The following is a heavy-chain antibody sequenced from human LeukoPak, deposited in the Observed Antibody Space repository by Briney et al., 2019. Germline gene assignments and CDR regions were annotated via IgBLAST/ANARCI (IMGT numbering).Heavy chain of an antibody. Sequence: GGSLRLSCAASGFTFSSYGVHWVRQAPGKGLEWVAVIWYDGSNKYYADSVKGRFTISRDNSKNTLYLQMNSLRAEDTAVYYCAKVRQGLVSGFDYWGQGTLVTVSS. CDR3: AKVRQGLVSGFDY. J-gene: IGHJ4*02. D-gene: IGHD6-19*01. V-gene: IGHV3-33*06. CDR2: IWYDGSNK. CDR1: GFTFSSYG.